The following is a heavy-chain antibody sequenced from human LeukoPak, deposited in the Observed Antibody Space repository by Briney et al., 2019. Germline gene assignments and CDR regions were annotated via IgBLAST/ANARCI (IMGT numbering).Heavy chain of an antibody. CDR3: ATGLGFWSGYLDDY. D-gene: IGHD3-3*01. J-gene: IGHJ4*02. Sequence: ASVKVSCKASGYTFTDYYMHWVRQAPGKGLEWMGGFDPEDGETIYAQKFQGRVTMTEDTSTDTAYMELSSLRSEDTAVYYCATGLGFWSGYLDDYWGQGTLVTVSS. CDR1: GYTFTDYY. CDR2: FDPEDGET. V-gene: IGHV1-24*01.